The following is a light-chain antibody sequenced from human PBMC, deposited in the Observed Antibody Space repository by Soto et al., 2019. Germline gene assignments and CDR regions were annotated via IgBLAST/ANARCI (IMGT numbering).Light chain of an antibody. CDR2: AAS. J-gene: IGKJ3*01. CDR1: QSIRNF. Sequence: DIQMTQSPTSLSASVGDRVTITCRASQSIRNFLACYQQKPGKAPTLMIYAASSLQSGVPSRFSGSGSGTDFTLTLNSLQPEDVANYYGHKYSSVPVFGPGTKVEIK. CDR3: HKYSSVPV. V-gene: IGKV1-27*01.